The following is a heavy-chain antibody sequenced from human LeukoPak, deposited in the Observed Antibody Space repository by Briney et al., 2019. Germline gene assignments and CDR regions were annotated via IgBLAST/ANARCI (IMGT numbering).Heavy chain of an antibody. CDR1: GFTFSSYA. D-gene: IGHD3-22*01. Sequence: GGSLRLSCAASGFTFSSYAMSWVRQAPGKGLEWVSSISSSSSYIYYADSVKGRFTISRDNAKNSLYLQMNSLRAEDTAVYYCARDLVPPHYYDSSGPTYYYYGMDVWGQGTTVTVSS. V-gene: IGHV3-21*01. CDR3: ARDLVPPHYYDSSGPTYYYYGMDV. J-gene: IGHJ6*02. CDR2: ISSSSSYI.